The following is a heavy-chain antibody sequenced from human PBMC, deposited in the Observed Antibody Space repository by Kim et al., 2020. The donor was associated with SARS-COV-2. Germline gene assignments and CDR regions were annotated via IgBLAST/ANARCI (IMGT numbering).Heavy chain of an antibody. Sequence: GGSLRLSCAAYGFTFSSYAMSWVRQAPGQGLEWVSAISGSSGSTYYADTVKGRFTISRDNSKNTLYLQMNSLRDEDTAVYYWAKDRYYYDSSGWGFDYWGQGTLVTVSS. CDR2: ISGSSGST. D-gene: IGHD3-22*01. CDR3: AKDRYYYDSSGWGFDY. V-gene: IGHV3-23*01. J-gene: IGHJ4*02. CDR1: GFTFSSYA.